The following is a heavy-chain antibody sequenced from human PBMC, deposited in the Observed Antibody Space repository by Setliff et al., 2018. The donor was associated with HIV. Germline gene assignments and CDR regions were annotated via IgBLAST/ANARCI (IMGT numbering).Heavy chain of an antibody. V-gene: IGHV4-30-4*08. CDR1: GASIGSGRSH. D-gene: IGHD3-22*01. Sequence: PSETLSLTCTVSGASIGSGRSHWSWIRQRPGKGLEWIGNIYYNGSSYHNPSLKSRVTISVDTSKNQFSLKLSSVTAADTAVYYCARWYNDDSTGSHMDVWGKGTTVTVSS. J-gene: IGHJ6*03. CDR3: ARWYNDDSTGSHMDV. CDR2: IYYNGSS.